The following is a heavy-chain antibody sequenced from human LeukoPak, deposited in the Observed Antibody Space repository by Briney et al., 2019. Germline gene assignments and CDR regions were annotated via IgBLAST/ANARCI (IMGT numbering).Heavy chain of an antibody. V-gene: IGHV3-9*01. J-gene: IGHJ4*02. CDR1: GFTFDDYA. Sequence: PGRSLRLSCAASGFTFDDYAMHWVRQAPGKGLEWVSGISWNSGSIGYADSVKGRFTISRDNAKNSLYLQMNSLRAEDTALYYCARAGATVEAIFDYWGQGTLVTVPS. D-gene: IGHD4-23*01. CDR3: ARAGATVEAIFDY. CDR2: ISWNSGSI.